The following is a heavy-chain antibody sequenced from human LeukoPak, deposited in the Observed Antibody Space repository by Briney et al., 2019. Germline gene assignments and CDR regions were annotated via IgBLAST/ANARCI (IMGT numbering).Heavy chain of an antibody. D-gene: IGHD3-9*01. CDR3: ARGDILTGYFRECGFFDY. J-gene: IGHJ4*02. CDR1: GGSFSGYY. V-gene: IGHV4-34*01. CDR2: INHSGST. Sequence: SETLSLTCAVYGGSFSGYYWSWIRQPPGKGLEWIGEINHSGSTNYNPSLKSRVTISVDTSKNQFSLKLSSVTAADTAVYYCARGDILTGYFRECGFFDYWGQGTLVTVSS.